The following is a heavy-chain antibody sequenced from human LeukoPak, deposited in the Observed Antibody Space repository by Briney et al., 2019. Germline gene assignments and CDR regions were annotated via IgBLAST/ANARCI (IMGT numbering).Heavy chain of an antibody. CDR3: AKNGNANYYHYYMDG. V-gene: IGHV3-20*04. CDR2: INWNGGST. D-gene: IGHD1-1*01. CDR1: GFTFSSYE. Sequence: PGGSLRLSCAASGFTFSSYEMNWVRQAPGKGLEWVAGINWNGGSTGYADSVKGRFTISRDNAKNSLYLQMNSLRAEDTAVYYCAKNGNANYYHYYMDGWGRGTTVTISS. J-gene: IGHJ6*03.